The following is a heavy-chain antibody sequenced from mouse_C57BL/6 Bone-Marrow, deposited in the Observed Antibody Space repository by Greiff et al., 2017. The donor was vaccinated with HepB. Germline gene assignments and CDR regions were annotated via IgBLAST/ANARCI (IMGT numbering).Heavy chain of an antibody. CDR1: GYTFTSYW. V-gene: IGHV1-59*01. Sequence: QVQLQQPGAELVRPGTSVKLSCKASGYTFTSYWIHWVKQRPGQGLEWIGVIDPSDSYTNYNQKFKGKATLTVDTSSSTAYMQLSSLTSEDSAVYYCASKEDYYGSSYWYFDVCGTGTTVTVSS. CDR3: ASKEDYYGSSYWYFDV. CDR2: IDPSDSYT. D-gene: IGHD1-1*01. J-gene: IGHJ1*03.